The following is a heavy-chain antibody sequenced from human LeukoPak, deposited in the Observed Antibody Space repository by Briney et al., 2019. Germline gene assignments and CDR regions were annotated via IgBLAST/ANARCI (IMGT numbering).Heavy chain of an antibody. CDR3: ARVKIRESYMDV. J-gene: IGHJ6*03. Sequence: PGGSLRLSCAASRFTFSSYSMNWVRQAPGKGLEWVSSISSSSSYIYYADSVKGRFTISRDNAKNSLYLQMNSLRAEDTAVYYCARVKIRESYMDVWGKGTTVTVSS. CDR1: RFTFSSYS. CDR2: ISSSSSYI. V-gene: IGHV3-21*01.